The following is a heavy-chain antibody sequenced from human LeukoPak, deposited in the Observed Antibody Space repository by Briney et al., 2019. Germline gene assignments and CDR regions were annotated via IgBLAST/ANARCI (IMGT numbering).Heavy chain of an antibody. V-gene: IGHV3-21*01. CDR3: ARDRWGSSWEGLAFDI. CDR1: GFTFSSYS. J-gene: IGHJ3*02. Sequence: GGSLRLSCEASGFTFSSYSMNWVRQAPGKGLEWVSSISSSGSSMSYADSVKGRFTISRDNAKNSLYLQMNSLRAEDTAVYYCARDRWGSSWEGLAFDIWGQGTMVTVSS. CDR2: ISSSGSSM. D-gene: IGHD6-13*01.